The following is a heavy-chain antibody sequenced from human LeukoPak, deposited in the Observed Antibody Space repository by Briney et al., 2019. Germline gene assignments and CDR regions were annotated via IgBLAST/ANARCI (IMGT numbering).Heavy chain of an antibody. V-gene: IGHV3-7*01. CDR1: GFSFSNSW. J-gene: IGHJ4*02. Sequence: PGGSLRLSCAASGFSFSNSWMSWVRQAPGKGLEWVANIKQDGSERYYVDSVKGRFTISRDNTKNSLNLQMDSLRAEDTAVYYCVRISTAVAGADYWGQGTLVTVSS. CDR2: IKQDGSER. D-gene: IGHD6-19*01. CDR3: VRISTAVAGADY.